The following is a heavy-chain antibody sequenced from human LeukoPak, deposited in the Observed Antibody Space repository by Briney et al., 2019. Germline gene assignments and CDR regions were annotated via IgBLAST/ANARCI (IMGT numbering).Heavy chain of an antibody. D-gene: IGHD7-27*01. Sequence: ASVKVSCKASGYTFTSYFVHWVRQAPGQGLEWMGIINPSAGSTIYAQKFQGRVTMTRDTSTSTVYMELSSLRAEDTAVYYCASKTGVYFDYWGQGTLVTVSS. CDR1: GYTFTSYF. V-gene: IGHV1-46*01. CDR2: INPSAGST. CDR3: ASKTGVYFDY. J-gene: IGHJ4*02.